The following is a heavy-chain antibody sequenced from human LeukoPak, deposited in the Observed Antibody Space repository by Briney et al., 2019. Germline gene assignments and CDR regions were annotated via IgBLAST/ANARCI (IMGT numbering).Heavy chain of an antibody. V-gene: IGHV3-7*01. CDR1: GFTFSSYW. CDR2: IKQEGSEK. J-gene: IGHJ4*02. CDR3: ARADLLWFGDFDY. D-gene: IGHD3-10*01. Sequence: GGSLRLSCAASGFTFSSYWMSWVRQAPGKGLEWVANIKQEGSEKYYVDSVKGRFTISRDNAKNSLYLQMNSLRAEDTAVYYCARADLLWFGDFDYWGQGTLVTVSS.